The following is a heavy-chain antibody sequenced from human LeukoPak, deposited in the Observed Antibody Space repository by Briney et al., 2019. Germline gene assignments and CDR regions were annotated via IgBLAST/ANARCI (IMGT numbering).Heavy chain of an antibody. V-gene: IGHV3-74*01. CDR3: ARDNNYAMSL. D-gene: IGHD1-1*01. Sequence: GGSLRLSCAASGFTRTYWMHWVRHAPGKGLVWVSHINYDGSDTNYADSVKGRFTISRDNAKNMVFLQMNSLRAEDTAVYYCARDNNYAMSLWGQGTTVTVSS. CDR1: GFTRTYW. CDR2: INYDGSDT. J-gene: IGHJ6*02.